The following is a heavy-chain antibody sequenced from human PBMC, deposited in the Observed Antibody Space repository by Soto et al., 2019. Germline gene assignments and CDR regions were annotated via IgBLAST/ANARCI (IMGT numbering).Heavy chain of an antibody. V-gene: IGHV4-59*03. CDR2: VYSSGNT. J-gene: IGHJ4*02. CDR1: GGSINAYY. CDR3: AGLYRSSPFFNI. Sequence: SETLSLTCTVSGGSINAYYWSWVRLPPGKGLEWIGFVYSSGNTHYNPSLRSRVAMSLDTSKNQFSLRLSSVTAAHTAVYYCAGLYRSSPFFNIWGQGALLTVSS. D-gene: IGHD2-15*01.